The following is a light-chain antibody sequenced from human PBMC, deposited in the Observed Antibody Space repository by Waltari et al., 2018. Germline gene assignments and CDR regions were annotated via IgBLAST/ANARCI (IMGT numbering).Light chain of an antibody. J-gene: IGLJ3*02. CDR2: DVS. Sequence: QSALTQPASVSGSPGQSITISCTGTSNDAGSYNSLSWYQDHPGQGPKVIIYDVSDRPSGVSARFSGSKSGNTASLTISGLQAEDEADYYCSSQSSDNVVLFGGGTKVTVL. CDR1: SNDAGSYNS. CDR3: SSQSSDNVVL. V-gene: IGLV2-14*03.